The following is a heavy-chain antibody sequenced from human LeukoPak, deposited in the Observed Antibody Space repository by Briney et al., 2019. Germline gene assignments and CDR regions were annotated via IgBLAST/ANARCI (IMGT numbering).Heavy chain of an antibody. D-gene: IGHD6-13*01. J-gene: IGHJ3*02. CDR3: AKFVSSIDAFDI. CDR2: ISYDGSNK. V-gene: IGHV3-30*18. CDR1: GFTFSSYG. Sequence: GRSLRLSCAASGFTFSSYGMHWVRQAPGKGLEWVAVISYDGSNKYYADPVKGRFTISRDNSKNTLYLQMNSLRAEDTAVYYCAKFVSSIDAFDIWGQGTMVTVSS.